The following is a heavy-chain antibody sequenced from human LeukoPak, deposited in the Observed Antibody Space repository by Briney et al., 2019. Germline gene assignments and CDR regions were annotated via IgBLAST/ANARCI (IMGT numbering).Heavy chain of an antibody. V-gene: IGHV4-4*07. CDR1: VGFISRYY. D-gene: IGHD3-22*01. CDR3: ASSSGYGTFDY. Sequence: SDTLALIRTVSVGFISRYYWSWIRQPSGKGLEWIGRIYTSGSTTYNPSLRSRVTMSVDTSKNQFSLKLSSVTAADTAVYYCASSSGYGTFDYWGQGTLVTVSS. J-gene: IGHJ4*02. CDR2: IYTSGST.